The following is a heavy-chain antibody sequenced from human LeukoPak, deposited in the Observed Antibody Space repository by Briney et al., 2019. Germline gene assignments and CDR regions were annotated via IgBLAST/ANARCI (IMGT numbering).Heavy chain of an antibody. J-gene: IGHJ4*02. CDR3: ARKQTGTMYDV. D-gene: IGHD1-7*01. CDR2: FSSGGSA. V-gene: IGHV4-39*07. CDR1: GGSISSSSYY. Sequence: PSETLSLTCIVPGGSISSSSYYWAWIRQSPGKGLEWIGTFSSGGSAYYNPSLTSRVCISKDTSDNQFSLRLYSVTAADTAVYYCARKQTGTMYDVWGQGTQVTVPS.